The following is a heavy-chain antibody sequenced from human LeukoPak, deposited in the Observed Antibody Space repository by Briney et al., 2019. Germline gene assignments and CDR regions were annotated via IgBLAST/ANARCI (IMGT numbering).Heavy chain of an antibody. V-gene: IGHV4-34*01. D-gene: IGHD6-19*01. J-gene: IGHJ4*02. Sequence: SETLSLTCAVFGGSFSDYYWSWIRQPPGKGLEWIGEINHSGITNYNPSRKSRVTISADTSKNQSSLTLSSVSAADTSVYYCASDTVAGTGWGQGTLVTVSS. CDR3: ASDTVAGTG. CDR2: INHSGIT. CDR1: GGSFSDYY.